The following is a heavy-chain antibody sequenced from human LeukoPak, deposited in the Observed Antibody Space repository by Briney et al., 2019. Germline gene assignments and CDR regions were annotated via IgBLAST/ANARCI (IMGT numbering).Heavy chain of an antibody. D-gene: IGHD3-22*01. CDR2: IKKDGSEK. CDR3: ASDGYYSPFDY. Sequence: GGSLRLSCIASGFNFGTYGMNWVRQAPGIGLEWVANIKKDGSEKHYVDSVKGRFTISRDNAKNSLYLQMNSLGAEHTAVYYCASDGYYSPFDYWGQGALVTVSS. J-gene: IGHJ4*02. CDR1: GFNFGTYG. V-gene: IGHV3-7*03.